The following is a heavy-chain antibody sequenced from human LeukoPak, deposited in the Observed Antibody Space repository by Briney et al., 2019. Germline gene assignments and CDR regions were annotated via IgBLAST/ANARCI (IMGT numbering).Heavy chain of an antibody. CDR2: ISGNDYST. CDR1: GFTFSVYA. D-gene: IGHD3-3*01. CDR3: ARDFGELDY. J-gene: IGHJ4*02. V-gene: IGHV3-23*01. Sequence: GGSLRLSCAASGFTFSVYAMSWVRQAPGKGLEWVSAISGNDYSTYYADSVKGRFTISRDNSENTLYLQMNSLRAEDTAVYYCARDFGELDYWGQGTLVRLSS.